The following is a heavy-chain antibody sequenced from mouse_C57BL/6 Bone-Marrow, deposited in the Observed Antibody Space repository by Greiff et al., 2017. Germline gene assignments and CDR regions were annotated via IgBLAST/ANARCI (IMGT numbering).Heavy chain of an antibody. V-gene: IGHV1-72*01. J-gene: IGHJ4*01. CDR2: IDPNRGGT. Sequence: QVQLQQPGAELVKPGASVKLSCKASGYTFTSYWMHWVKQRPGRGLEWIGRIDPNRGGTKYNEKFKSKATLTVDKPSSTAYMQRSSLTSEDAAVYYCARYDYVDMDDGGQGTSVTVSS. CDR3: ARYDYVDMDD. CDR1: GYTFTSYW.